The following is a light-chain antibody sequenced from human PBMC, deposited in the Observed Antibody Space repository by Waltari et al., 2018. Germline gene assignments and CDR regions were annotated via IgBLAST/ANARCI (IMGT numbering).Light chain of an antibody. V-gene: IGLV3-1*01. Sequence: SYELNQPPSVSVSPGQTATITCSGNRLGDKSTSWYQQKPGQSPVLVIYQNIKRPSGIPERFSGSNSGNTATLTISGTQAMDEADYYCQAWDSTTVIFGGGTKLTVL. CDR1: RLGDKS. CDR3: QAWDSTTVI. J-gene: IGLJ2*01. CDR2: QNI.